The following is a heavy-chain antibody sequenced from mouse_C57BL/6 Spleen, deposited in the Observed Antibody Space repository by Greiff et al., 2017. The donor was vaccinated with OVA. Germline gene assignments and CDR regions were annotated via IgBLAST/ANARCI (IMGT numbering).Heavy chain of an antibody. J-gene: IGHJ2*01. CDR3: ASRRGGNYDY. CDR1: GYTFTSYW. V-gene: IGHV1-50*01. Sequence: QVQLQQPGAELVKPGASVKLSCKASGYTFTSYWMHWVKQRPGQGLEWIGEIDPSDSYTNYTQKFKGKATLTVDTSSSTAYMQLSSLTSEDSAVYYCASRRGGNYDYWGQGTTLTVSS. D-gene: IGHD2-1*01. CDR2: IDPSDSYT.